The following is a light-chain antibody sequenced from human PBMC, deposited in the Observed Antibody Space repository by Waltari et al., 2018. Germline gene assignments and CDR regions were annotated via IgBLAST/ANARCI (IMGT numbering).Light chain of an antibody. CDR3: LQCYNTPYT. Sequence: DIVMTQSPDSLAVSLGERATINCKSSHSSSNEDSLALYQQKPGQPPKRLFYRASTRESGVADRFSGSGSGTDFTLTITSVQAEDVAVYYCLQCYNTPYTFGQGTRLEIK. CDR2: RAS. CDR1: HSSSNEDS. V-gene: IGKV4-1*01. J-gene: IGKJ2*01.